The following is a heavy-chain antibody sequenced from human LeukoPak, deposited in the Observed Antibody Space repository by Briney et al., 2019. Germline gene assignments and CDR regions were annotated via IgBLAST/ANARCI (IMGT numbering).Heavy chain of an antibody. CDR1: GFTLSSYW. D-gene: IGHD1-1*01. Sequence: GGSLRLSCAASGFTLSSYWMSWVRQVPGKGLEWVANMKQDGSERYYVDSVKGRFTISRDNAKNSLYLEMNSLRAEDTSVYYCARYKPQYRWDLYYFDYWGQGTLVTVSS. CDR2: MKQDGSER. V-gene: IGHV3-7*01. CDR3: ARYKPQYRWDLYYFDY. J-gene: IGHJ4*02.